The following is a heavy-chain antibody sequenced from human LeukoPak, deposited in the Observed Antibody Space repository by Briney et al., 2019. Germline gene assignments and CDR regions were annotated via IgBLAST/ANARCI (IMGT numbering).Heavy chain of an antibody. D-gene: IGHD3-22*01. V-gene: IGHV4-34*01. J-gene: IGHJ6*02. CDR3: ARGRIAKIVVVHSFHYGMDV. CDR1: GGSFTDYF. Sequence: SETLSLTCDVFGGSFTDYFWTWIRQSPGKGLEWIGEINDYTGNTNYNPSLNSRVSISLEKSKNQFSLELRSVTAADTAVNYCARGRIAKIVVVHSFHYGMDVWGQGTTVTVSS. CDR2: INDYTGNT.